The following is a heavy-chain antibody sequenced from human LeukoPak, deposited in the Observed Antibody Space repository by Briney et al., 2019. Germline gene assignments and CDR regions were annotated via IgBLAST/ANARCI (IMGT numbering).Heavy chain of an antibody. CDR3: ARDLEFGLVYFDY. CDR1: GYTFTRYY. Sequence: ASLKVCCKASGYTFTRYYIHWVRQAPGHGLKWMGIINSSGGSTRYAKTLQGRVTMTRDTSTSTVYMELSSLRPEDTAVYYCARDLEFGLVYFDYWGQGTLVTVSS. CDR2: INSSGGST. J-gene: IGHJ4*02. V-gene: IGHV1-46*01. D-gene: IGHD3-3*01.